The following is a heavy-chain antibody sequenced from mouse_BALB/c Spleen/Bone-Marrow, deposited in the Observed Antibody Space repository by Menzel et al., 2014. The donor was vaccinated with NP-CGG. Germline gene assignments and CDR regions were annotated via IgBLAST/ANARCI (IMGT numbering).Heavy chain of an antibody. CDR1: GFNIKDTY. CDR2: IDPANGNT. V-gene: IGHV14-3*02. CDR3: ALLLRYYAMDY. J-gene: IGHJ4*01. D-gene: IGHD1-1*01. Sequence: VHLQQPGAELVKPGASVKLSCTASGFNIKDTYMHWVKQRPEQGLEWIGRIDPANGNTKYDPKFQGKATITADTSSNTAYLQLSSLTSGDTAVYYCALLLRYYAMDYWGQGTSVTVSS.